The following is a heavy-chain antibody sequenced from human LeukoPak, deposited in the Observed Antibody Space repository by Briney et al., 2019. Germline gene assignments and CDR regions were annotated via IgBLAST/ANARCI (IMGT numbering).Heavy chain of an antibody. D-gene: IGHD5-12*01. V-gene: IGHV3-23*01. CDR2: ISSSGGGT. J-gene: IGHJ2*01. CDR3: ARGVAPIFWFFDL. CDR1: GFTFSTYA. Sequence: PGGSLRLSCAASGFTFSTYAMSWVRQTPGKGLEWVSAISSSGGGTFYTDSVKGRFTISRDDSKDTLYLQVNSLRAEDTALYYCARGVAPIFWFFDLRGRGTLVTVSS.